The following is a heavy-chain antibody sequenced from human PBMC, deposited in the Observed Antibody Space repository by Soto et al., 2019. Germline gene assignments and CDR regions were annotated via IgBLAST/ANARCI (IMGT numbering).Heavy chain of an antibody. D-gene: IGHD6-19*01. CDR3: ARNSGWPPHFDY. V-gene: IGHV3-53*04. Sequence: VQLVESGGGLVQPGGSLRLSCAASGFTVSSNYMSWVRQAPGKGLEWVSVIYSGGSTYYADSVKGRFTISRHNSKNMLYLQMNSLRAEDTAVYYCARNSGWPPHFDYWGQGTLVTVSS. CDR1: GFTVSSNY. CDR2: IYSGGST. J-gene: IGHJ4*02.